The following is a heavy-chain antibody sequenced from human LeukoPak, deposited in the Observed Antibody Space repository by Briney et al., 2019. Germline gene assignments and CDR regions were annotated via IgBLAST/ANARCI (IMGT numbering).Heavy chain of an antibody. CDR3: ARAPAYCSGGSCYFEYFQH. CDR1: GFTFSDYY. J-gene: IGHJ1*01. Sequence: GGSLRLSCAASGFTFSDYYMSWIRQAPGKGLEWVSSISSSSSYIYYADSVKGRFTISRDNAKNSLYLQMNSLRAEDTTVYYCARAPAYCSGGSCYFEYFQHWGQGTLVTVSS. D-gene: IGHD2-15*01. V-gene: IGHV3-11*06. CDR2: ISSSSSYI.